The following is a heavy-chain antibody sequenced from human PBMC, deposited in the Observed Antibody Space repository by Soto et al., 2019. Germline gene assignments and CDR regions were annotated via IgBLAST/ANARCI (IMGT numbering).Heavy chain of an antibody. CDR3: DRSKALLITVVRGVCNMNYYYGMDV. Sequence: GASVKVSCKASGYTFSSYAISWVRQAPGQGLEWMGGINPIFGTANYAQKFNGRVTITADESTSTAYMELSRLKSEKRAVNYDDRSKALLITVVRGVCNMNYYYGMDVWGQGTTVIVSS. CDR2: INPIFGTA. J-gene: IGHJ6*02. D-gene: IGHD3-10*01. V-gene: IGHV1-69*13. CDR1: GYTFSSYA.